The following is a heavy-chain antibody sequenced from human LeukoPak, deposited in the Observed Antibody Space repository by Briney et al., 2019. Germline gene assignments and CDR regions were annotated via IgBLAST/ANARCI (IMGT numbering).Heavy chain of an antibody. V-gene: IGHV3-74*01. D-gene: IGHD1-1*01. Sequence: GGSLRLSCVAPRFTFSSYWMHWVRQAPGAGLVWVSYISPDGSTTRYADSVKGRFTISRDNAKNRLYLQMNSLRVEDTAVYFCASAWSYWGQGALVTVSS. J-gene: IGHJ4*02. CDR1: RFTFSSYW. CDR2: ISPDGSTT. CDR3: ASAWSY.